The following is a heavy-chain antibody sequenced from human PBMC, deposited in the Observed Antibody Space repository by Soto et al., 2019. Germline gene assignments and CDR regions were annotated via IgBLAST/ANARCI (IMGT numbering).Heavy chain of an antibody. Sequence: GGSLRLSCAASGFTFSSYSMNWVRQAPGKGLEWVSYISSSSSTIYYADSVKGRFTISRDNAKNSLYLQMNSLRAEDTAVYYCARGAYYYDSSGYYFDYCGQGTLVTVSS. J-gene: IGHJ4*02. CDR3: ARGAYYYDSSGYYFDY. CDR1: GFTFSSYS. D-gene: IGHD3-22*01. V-gene: IGHV3-48*01. CDR2: ISSSSSTI.